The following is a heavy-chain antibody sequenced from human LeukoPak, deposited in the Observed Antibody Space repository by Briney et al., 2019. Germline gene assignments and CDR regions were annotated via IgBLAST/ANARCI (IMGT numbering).Heavy chain of an antibody. CDR1: GGSISSSSYY. V-gene: IGHV4-39*01. CDR2: IYYSGST. CDR3: ALAESIAAARAFNFDY. J-gene: IGHJ4*02. D-gene: IGHD6-13*01. Sequence: PSETLSLTCTVSGGSISSSSYYWGWIRQPPGKGLEWIGSIYYSGSTYYNPSLKSRVTISVDTSKNQFSLKLSSVTAADTAVYYCALAESIAAARAFNFDYWGQGTLVTVSS.